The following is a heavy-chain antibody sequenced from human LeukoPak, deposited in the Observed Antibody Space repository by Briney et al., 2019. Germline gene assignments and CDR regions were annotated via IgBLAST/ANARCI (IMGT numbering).Heavy chain of an antibody. J-gene: IGHJ4*02. V-gene: IGHV4-31*03. CDR1: GGSISSSNYY. D-gene: IGHD3-22*01. CDR2: IYYSGST. Sequence: SETLSLTCTVSGGSISSSNYYWGWIRQPPGKGLEWIGYIYYSGSTYYNPSLKSRVTISVDTSKNQFSLKLSSVTAADTAVYYCARYLITMIVVATDWGQGTLVTVSS. CDR3: ARYLITMIVVATD.